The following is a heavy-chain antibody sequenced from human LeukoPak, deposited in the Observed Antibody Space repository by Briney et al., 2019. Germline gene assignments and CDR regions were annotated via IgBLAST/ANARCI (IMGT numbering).Heavy chain of an antibody. CDR2: INPNSGGT. CDR1: GYTFTGYY. D-gene: IGHD6-19*01. V-gene: IGHV1-2*02. J-gene: IGHJ6*03. CDR3: ARDLRYSSGWSASGMDV. Sequence: ASVKVSCKASGYTFTGYYMHWVRQAPGQGLEWMGWINPNSGGTNYAQKFQGRVTMTRDTSISTAYMELSRLRSDDTAVYYCARDLRYSSGWSASGMDVWGKGTTVTISS.